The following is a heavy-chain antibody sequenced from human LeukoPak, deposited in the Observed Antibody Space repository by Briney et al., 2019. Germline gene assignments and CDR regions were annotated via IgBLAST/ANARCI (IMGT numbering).Heavy chain of an antibody. J-gene: IGHJ2*01. CDR1: GYSFTDHY. D-gene: IGHD7-27*01. Sequence: ASVKVSCKASGYSFTDHYTHWVRQAPGQGLDWMGWINPNSGGTNYAQKFQGRVTMTRDTYISTAYMELSRLTSDDTAIYYCAIHWGSGWYFDLWGRGTLVTVSS. V-gene: IGHV1-2*02. CDR3: AIHWGSGWYFDL. CDR2: INPNSGGT.